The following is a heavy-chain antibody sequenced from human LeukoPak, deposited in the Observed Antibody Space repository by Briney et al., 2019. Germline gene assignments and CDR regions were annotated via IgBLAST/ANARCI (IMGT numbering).Heavy chain of an antibody. V-gene: IGHV7-4-1*02. CDR3: ARGFVWSCYTYYYYYYYMDV. D-gene: IGHD3-3*01. Sequence: EASVKVSCKASGYTFTSYAMNWVRQAPGQGLEWMGWINTNTGNPTYAQGFTGRFVFSLDTSVSTAYLQISSLKAEDTAVYYCARGFVWSCYTYYYYYYYMDVWGKGTTVTVSS. CDR2: INTNTGNP. CDR1: GYTFTSYA. J-gene: IGHJ6*03.